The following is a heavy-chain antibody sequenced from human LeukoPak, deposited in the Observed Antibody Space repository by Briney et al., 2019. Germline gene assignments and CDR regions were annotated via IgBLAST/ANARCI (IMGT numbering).Heavy chain of an antibody. J-gene: IGHJ6*03. CDR2: IYHRGST. Sequence: SETLSLTCAVSGYSISSGYYWGWIRQPPGKGLEWIGSIYHRGSTYYNPSLKSRVTISVDTSKNQFSLKLSSVTAADTAVYYCARVDRNYYYYYMDVWGKGTTVTVSS. CDR3: ARVDRNYYYYYMDV. CDR1: GYSISSGYY. V-gene: IGHV4-38-2*01.